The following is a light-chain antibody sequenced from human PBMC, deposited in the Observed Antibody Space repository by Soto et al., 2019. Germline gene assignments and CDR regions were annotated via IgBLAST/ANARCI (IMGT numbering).Light chain of an antibody. Sequence: QAVVTQPPSVSGAPGQRVTISCTGSSSNIGAGYDVHWYQQLPGTAPKLLIYGNSNRPSGVPDRFSGYKSGTSASLAITGLQAEYESDYSCQSYDSSLSGSIFGGGTKLTVL. CDR3: QSYDSSLSGSI. J-gene: IGLJ2*01. CDR1: SSNIGAGYD. V-gene: IGLV1-40*01. CDR2: GNS.